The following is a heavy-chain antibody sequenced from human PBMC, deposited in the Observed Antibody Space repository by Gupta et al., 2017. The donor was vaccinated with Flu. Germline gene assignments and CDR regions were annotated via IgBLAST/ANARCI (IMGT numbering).Heavy chain of an antibody. J-gene: IGHJ5*02. V-gene: IGHV4-34*01. CDR3: TRLGGLKVGYNWFDP. CDR2: IDHSGGT. D-gene: IGHD3-22*01. Sequence: GWIRRPPGKGPGWIGEIDHSGGTNYNPSLKSRVTMSVDTSKNQFSLNLYSVTAADTAIYYCTRLGGLKVGYNWFDPWGQGTLVTVSS.